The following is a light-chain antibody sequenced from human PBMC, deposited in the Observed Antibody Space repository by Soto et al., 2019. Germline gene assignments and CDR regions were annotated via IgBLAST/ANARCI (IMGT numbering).Light chain of an antibody. Sequence: EIVMTQSPATLSVSPGERATLSCRASQSVSSSHLTWYQQKPGQAPRLLIYGASTRATGIPDRFSGSGSGTDFTLTITSLEPEDFAVYYCQHYESSSSITFGPGTRLENK. CDR3: QHYESSSSIT. CDR1: QSVSSSH. V-gene: IGKV3-20*01. CDR2: GAS. J-gene: IGKJ5*01.